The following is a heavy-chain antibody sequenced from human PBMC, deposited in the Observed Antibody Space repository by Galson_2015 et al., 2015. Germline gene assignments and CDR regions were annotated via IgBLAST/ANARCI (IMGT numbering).Heavy chain of an antibody. J-gene: IGHJ4*02. CDR2: ISSSSTTM. D-gene: IGHD3-10*01. Sequence: SLRLSCAASGFTFNNYIMNWVRQAPGKGLEWVSYISSSSTTMYYADSVKGRFTISRDNAKNSLFLHMSSLRDEDTAVYYCARDFGMKDYWGQGTLVTVSS. CDR1: GFTFNNYI. V-gene: IGHV3-48*02. CDR3: ARDFGMKDY.